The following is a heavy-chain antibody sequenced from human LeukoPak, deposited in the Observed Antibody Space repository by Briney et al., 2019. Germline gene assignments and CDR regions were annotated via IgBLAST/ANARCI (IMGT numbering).Heavy chain of an antibody. J-gene: IGHJ2*01. CDR3: ATSTSSSWAYFDL. CDR1: GGSISSYY. D-gene: IGHD6-13*01. V-gene: IGHV4-59*01. CDR2: IYYSGST. Sequence: SETLSLTCTVSGGSISSYYWSWIRQPPGKGLEWIGYIYYSGSTNYNPSLKSRVTISVDTSKNQSSLKLSSVTAADTAVYYCATSTSSSWAYFDLWGRGTLVTVSS.